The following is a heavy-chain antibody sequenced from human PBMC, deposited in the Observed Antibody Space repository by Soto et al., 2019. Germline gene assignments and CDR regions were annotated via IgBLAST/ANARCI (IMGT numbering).Heavy chain of an antibody. Sequence: TGGSLRLSCAASGLILNNYEMNWVRQAQGKGLEWVSYTSCRGSMIYYADSVKGRFTISRDNAKNSLYLQMSRLRAEDTGVSYCSKQAAHSNNVDYCGQGALFTVTA. D-gene: IGHD2-15*01. CDR1: GLILNNYE. J-gene: IGHJ4*02. CDR3: SKQAAHSNNVDY. V-gene: IGHV3-48*03. CDR2: TSCRGSMI.